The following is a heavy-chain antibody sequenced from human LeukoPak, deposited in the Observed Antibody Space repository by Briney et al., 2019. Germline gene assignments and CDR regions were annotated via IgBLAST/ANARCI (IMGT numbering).Heavy chain of an antibody. J-gene: IGHJ4*02. D-gene: IGHD3-9*01. CDR2: ISAYNGNT. V-gene: IGHV1-18*04. CDR3: ARDETHDILTGYYMGAKNY. CDR1: RYTFSGNY. Sequence: ASVKVSCKSSRYTFSGNYIYWLRQAPGQGLEWMGWISAYNGNTNYAQKLQGRVTMTTDTSTSTAYMELRSLRSDDTAVYYCARDETHDILTGYYMGAKNYWGQGTLVTVSS.